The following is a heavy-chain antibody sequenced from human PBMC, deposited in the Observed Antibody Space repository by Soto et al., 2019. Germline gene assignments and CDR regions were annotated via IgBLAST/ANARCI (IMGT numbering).Heavy chain of an antibody. D-gene: IGHD6-13*01. V-gene: IGHV3-11*01. CDR3: ARDTEDSNFDY. CDR2: ISSSGSTI. CDR1: GFTFSDYY. Sequence: GGSLRLSCAASGFTFSDYYMSWIRQAPGKGLEWVSYISSSGSTIYYADSVKGRFTISRDNAKNSLYLQMNSLRAEDTAVYYGARDTEDSNFDYWGQGTLVTVSS. J-gene: IGHJ4*02.